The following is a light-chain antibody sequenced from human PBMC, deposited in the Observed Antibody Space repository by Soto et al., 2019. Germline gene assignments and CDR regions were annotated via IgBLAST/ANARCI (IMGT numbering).Light chain of an antibody. CDR2: YND. Sequence: QSVLTQPPSVSGAPGQRVTISCTGSSSNLGSGFDVQWYQQFPGTAPKLLIYYNDNRPSGVPDRFSGSKSGTSASLAITGLQADDEADYYCQSYDSSLSGHVVFGGGTKLTVL. CDR3: QSYDSSLSGHVV. CDR1: SSNLGSGFD. V-gene: IGLV1-40*01. J-gene: IGLJ2*01.